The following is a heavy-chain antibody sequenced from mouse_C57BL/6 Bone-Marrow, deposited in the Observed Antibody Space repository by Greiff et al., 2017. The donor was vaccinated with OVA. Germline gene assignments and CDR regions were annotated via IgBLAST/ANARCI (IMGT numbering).Heavy chain of an antibody. CDR2: ISYDGSN. Sequence: DVQLQESGPGLVKPSQSLSLTCSVTGYSITSGYYWNWIRQFPGNKLEWMGYISYDGSNNYNPSLKNRISITRDTSKNQFFLKLNSVTTEDTATYYCARDLLGAARYFDVWGTGTTVTVSS. CDR3: ARDLLGAARYFDV. CDR1: GYSITSGYY. D-gene: IGHD3-3*01. J-gene: IGHJ1*03. V-gene: IGHV3-6*01.